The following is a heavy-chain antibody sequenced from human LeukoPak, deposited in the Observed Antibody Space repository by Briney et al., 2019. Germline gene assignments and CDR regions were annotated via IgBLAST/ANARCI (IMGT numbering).Heavy chain of an antibody. J-gene: IGHJ6*04. CDR2: ISSSSSYI. CDR3: AELGITMIGGV. V-gene: IGHV3-21*01. CDR1: GFTFSSYG. Sequence: PGGTLRLSCAASGFTFSSYGMSWVRRAPGKGLEWVSSISSSSSYIYYADSVKGRFTISRDNAKNSLYLQMNSLRAEDTAVYYCAELGITMIGGVWGKGTTVTISS. D-gene: IGHD3-10*02.